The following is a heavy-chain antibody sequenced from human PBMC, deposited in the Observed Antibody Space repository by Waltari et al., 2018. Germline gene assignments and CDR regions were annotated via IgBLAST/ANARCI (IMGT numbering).Heavy chain of an antibody. V-gene: IGHV3-23*03. J-gene: IGHJ4*02. CDR3: AKDPVPYYDFWSGYYDY. D-gene: IGHD3-3*01. Sequence: EVQLLESGGGLVQPGGSLRLSCAASGFTFSSYAMSWVRQAPGKGLAWVSVIYSGGSTYYADSGKGRFTISRDNSKNTLYLQMNSLRAEDTAVYYCAKDPVPYYDFWSGYYDYWGQGTLVTVSS. CDR2: IYSGGST. CDR1: GFTFSSYA.